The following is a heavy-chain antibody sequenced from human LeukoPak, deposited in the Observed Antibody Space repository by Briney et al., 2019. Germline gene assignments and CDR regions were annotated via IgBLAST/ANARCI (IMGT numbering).Heavy chain of an antibody. D-gene: IGHD3-22*01. V-gene: IGHV4-61*01. J-gene: IGHJ5*02. CDR3: ARVYYDSSGLANNWFDP. Sequence: PSETLSLTCTVSGGSVSSGSYYWSWIRQPPGKGLEWIGYIYYSGSTNYNPSLKSRVTISVDTSKNQFSLKLSSVTAADTAVYYCARVYYDSSGLANNWFDPWGQGTLVTVSS. CDR1: GGSVSSGSYY. CDR2: IYYSGST.